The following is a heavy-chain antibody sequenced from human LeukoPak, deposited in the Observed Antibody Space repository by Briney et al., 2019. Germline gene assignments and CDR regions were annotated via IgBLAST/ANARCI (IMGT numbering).Heavy chain of an antibody. CDR1: GYTFTGYY. V-gene: IGHV1-8*03. Sequence: ASVKVSCKASGYTFTGYYMHWVRQATGQGLEWMGWMNPNSGNTGYAQKFQGRVTITRNTSISTAYMELSSLRSEDTAVYYCARGSCNWFDPWGQGTLVTVSS. CDR3: ARGSCNWFDP. J-gene: IGHJ5*02. CDR2: MNPNSGNT.